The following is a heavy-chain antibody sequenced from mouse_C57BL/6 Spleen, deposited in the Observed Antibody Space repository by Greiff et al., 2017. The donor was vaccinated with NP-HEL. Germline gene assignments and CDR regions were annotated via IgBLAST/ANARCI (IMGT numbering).Heavy chain of an antibody. Sequence: DVQLVESGGGLVKPGGSLKLSCAASGFTFSDYGMHWVRQAPEKGLEWVAYISSGSSTIYYADTVKGRFTISRDNAKNTLFLQMTSLRSEDTAMYYCARQDYYGSSYWYFDVWGTGTTVTVSS. V-gene: IGHV5-17*01. CDR3: ARQDYYGSSYWYFDV. J-gene: IGHJ1*03. CDR1: GFTFSDYG. CDR2: ISSGSSTI. D-gene: IGHD1-1*01.